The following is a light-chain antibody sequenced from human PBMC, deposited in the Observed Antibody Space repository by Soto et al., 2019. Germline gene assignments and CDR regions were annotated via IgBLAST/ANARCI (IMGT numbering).Light chain of an antibody. CDR2: DAS. V-gene: IGKV1-5*01. Sequence: DIQMTQSPSTLSASVGDKVTITCRASQSISRWLDWYQQKPGKAPKFLIYDASSLESGVASRFNGSGSGTEFTLTISSLQPDDFATYYCQQYNSYSGKFGQGTKVES. CDR3: QQYNSYSGK. CDR1: QSISRW. J-gene: IGKJ1*01.